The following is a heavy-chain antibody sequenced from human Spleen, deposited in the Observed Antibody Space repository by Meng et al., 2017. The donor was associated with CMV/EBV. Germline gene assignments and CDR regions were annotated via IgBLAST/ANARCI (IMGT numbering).Heavy chain of an antibody. CDR1: GGSIRSYY. CDR2: IYTSGST. CDR3: ARDLPYENYYGSGSYPDY. J-gene: IGHJ4*02. Sequence: QGPFRGSSPGLVNPSETLPLPCTVSGGSIRSYYWSWIRQPAGKGLEWIGRIYTSGSTNYNPSLKSRVTMSVDTSKNQFSLKLSSVTAADTAVYYCARDLPYENYYGSGSYPDYWGQGTLVTVSS. V-gene: IGHV4-4*07. D-gene: IGHD3-10*01.